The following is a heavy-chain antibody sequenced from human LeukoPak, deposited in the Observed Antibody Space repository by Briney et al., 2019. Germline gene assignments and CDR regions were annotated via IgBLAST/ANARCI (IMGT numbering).Heavy chain of an antibody. CDR2: ISSSGSTI. J-gene: IGHJ6*03. CDR3: ARAYYDFWSGYYNYYYYYYMDV. CDR1: GFTFSDYY. V-gene: IGHV3-11*04. D-gene: IGHD3-3*01. Sequence: GGSLRLSCAASGFTFSDYYMSWIRQAPGKGLVWVSYISSSGSTIYYADSVKGRFTISRDNAKTSLYLQMNSLSAEDTAVYYCARAYYDFWSGYYNYYYYYYMDVWGKGTTVTVSS.